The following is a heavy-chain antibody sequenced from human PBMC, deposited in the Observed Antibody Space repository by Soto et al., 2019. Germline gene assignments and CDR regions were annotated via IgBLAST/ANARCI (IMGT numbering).Heavy chain of an antibody. V-gene: IGHV4-34*01. J-gene: IGHJ2*01. CDR2: INHSGST. CDR3: ARGPYYDFWSGYLNWYFDL. D-gene: IGHD3-3*01. Sequence: QVQLQQWGAGLLKPSETLSLTCAVYGGAFSGYYWSWIRQPPGKGLELIGEINHSGSTNYNPSLKSRVTISVDTSKNQFSMKLSAVTAADTAVYYCARGPYYDFWSGYLNWYFDLWGRGTLVTVSS. CDR1: GGAFSGYY.